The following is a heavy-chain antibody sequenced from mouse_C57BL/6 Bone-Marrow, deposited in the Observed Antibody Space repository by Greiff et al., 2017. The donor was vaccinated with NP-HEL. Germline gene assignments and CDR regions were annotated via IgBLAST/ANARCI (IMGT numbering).Heavy chain of an antibody. CDR3: AKNGGNMVTTSYFDV. CDR1: GFSLTSYG. J-gene: IGHJ1*03. Sequence: VKLMESGPGLVAPSQSLSITCTVSGFSLTSYGVSWVRQPPGKGLEWLGVIRGDGSTNYHSALISRLSISTYNSKSQVFLTLNRLQTDDTAPYCCAKNGGNMVTTSYFDVWGTGTTVTVSS. V-gene: IGHV2-3*01. D-gene: IGHD2-2*01. CDR2: IRGDGST.